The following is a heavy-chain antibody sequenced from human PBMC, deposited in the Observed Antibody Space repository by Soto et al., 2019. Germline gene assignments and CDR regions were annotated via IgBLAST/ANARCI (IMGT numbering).Heavy chain of an antibody. Sequence: RGSLRLYCAASGFTFSSYWMGWVRQAPGKGLEWVANISPDGSGTYYVDSMKGRFVISRDNAKNSLYLQVNSLTAEDTAVYYCARWIRGTPDSWGQGTLVTVS. V-gene: IGHV3-7*04. CDR3: ARWIRGTPDS. CDR2: ISPDGSGT. CDR1: GFTFSSYW. J-gene: IGHJ5*01. D-gene: IGHD3-10*01.